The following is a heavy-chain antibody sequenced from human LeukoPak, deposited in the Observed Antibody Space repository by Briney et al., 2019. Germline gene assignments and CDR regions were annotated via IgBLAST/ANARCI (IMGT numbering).Heavy chain of an antibody. D-gene: IGHD5-24*01. CDR1: GFTFSSYS. Sequence: GGSLRLSCAASGFTFSSYSMNWVRQAPGKGLEWVSSISSSSSHIYYADSVKGRFTISRDNAQNSLYLQMNSLTAEDTAVYYCARDREMATSDDFDYWGQGTLVTVSS. CDR2: ISSSSSHI. CDR3: ARDREMATSDDFDY. V-gene: IGHV3-21*01. J-gene: IGHJ4*02.